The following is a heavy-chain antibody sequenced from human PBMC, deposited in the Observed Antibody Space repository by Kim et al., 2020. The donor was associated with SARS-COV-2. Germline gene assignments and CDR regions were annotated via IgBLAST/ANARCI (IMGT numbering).Heavy chain of an antibody. Sequence: PSLKSRLTITKDTSKNQVVLTMTNMDPVDTATYYCAHSGLYYYGSGQFDYWGQGTLVTVSS. J-gene: IGHJ4*02. CDR3: AHSGLYYYGSGQFDY. D-gene: IGHD3-10*01. V-gene: IGHV2-5*01.